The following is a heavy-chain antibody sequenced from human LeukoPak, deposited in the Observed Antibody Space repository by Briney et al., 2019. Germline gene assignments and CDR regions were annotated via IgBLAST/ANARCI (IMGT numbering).Heavy chain of an antibody. J-gene: IGHJ5*02. CDR1: GGSISSSNW. D-gene: IGHD2-15*01. V-gene: IGHV4-4*02. Sequence: PSGTLSLTCAVSGGSISSSNWWRWVRQPPWKGLEWIGEIYHSGSTNYNPSLKSRVTISVDTSKNQFSLKLSSVTAADTAVYYCARDRLYCSGGSCYAGWFDPWGQGTLVTVSS. CDR2: IYHSGST. CDR3: ARDRLYCSGGSCYAGWFDP.